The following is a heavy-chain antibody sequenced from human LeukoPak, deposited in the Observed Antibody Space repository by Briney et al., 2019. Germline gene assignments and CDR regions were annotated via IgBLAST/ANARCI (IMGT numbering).Heavy chain of an antibody. D-gene: IGHD1-14*01. Sequence: PSQTLSLTCTVSGGSISSGSYYWSWIRQPAGKGLEWIGRIYTSGNTNYNPSLKSRVTISVDTSKNQFSLRLSSVTAADTAVYYCARVPDRDWYFDLWGRGTLVTVSS. J-gene: IGHJ2*01. CDR2: IYTSGNT. CDR3: ARVPDRDWYFDL. CDR1: GGSISSGSYY. V-gene: IGHV4-61*02.